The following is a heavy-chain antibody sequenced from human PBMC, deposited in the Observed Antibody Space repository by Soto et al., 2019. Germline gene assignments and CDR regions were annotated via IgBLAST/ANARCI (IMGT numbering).Heavy chain of an antibody. CDR2: INSDGSST. CDR3: ASPGYCSGGSCSDYHYYYMDV. D-gene: IGHD2-15*01. J-gene: IGHJ6*03. CDR1: GFTFSSYW. V-gene: IGHV3-74*01. Sequence: GGSLRLSCAASGFTFSSYWMHWVRQAPGKGLVWVSRINSDGSSTSYADSVKGRFTISRDNAKNTLYLQMNSLRAEDTAVYYCASPGYCSGGSCSDYHYYYMDVWGKGTTVTVSS.